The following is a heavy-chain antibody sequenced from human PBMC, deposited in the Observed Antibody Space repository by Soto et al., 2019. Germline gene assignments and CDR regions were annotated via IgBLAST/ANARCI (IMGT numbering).Heavy chain of an antibody. Sequence: GGSLRLSCAASGFTFSSYGMHWVRQAPGKGLEWVAVISYDGSNKYYADSVKGRFTISRDNSKNTLYLQMNSLRAEDTAVYYCAKVIHPAGGLRFLEWPSPGFDYWGQGTLVTVSS. CDR3: AKVIHPAGGLRFLEWPSPGFDY. D-gene: IGHD3-3*01. CDR1: GFTFSSYG. V-gene: IGHV3-30*18. J-gene: IGHJ4*02. CDR2: ISYDGSNK.